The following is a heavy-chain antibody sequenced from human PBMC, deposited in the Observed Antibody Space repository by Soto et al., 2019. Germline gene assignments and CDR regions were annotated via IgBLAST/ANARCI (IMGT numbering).Heavy chain of an antibody. CDR1: GGTFSSYA. D-gene: IGHD5-12*01. J-gene: IGHJ4*02. CDR2: IIPIFGTA. V-gene: IGHV1-69*01. CDR3: ARRVWLQLYPPFDY. Sequence: QVQLVQSGAEVKKPGSSVKVSCKASGGTFSSYAISWVRQAPGQGLEWMGGIIPIFGTANYAQKFQGRVTITADESTSTAYMELSSPRSEDTAVYYCARRVWLQLYPPFDYWGQGTLVTVSS.